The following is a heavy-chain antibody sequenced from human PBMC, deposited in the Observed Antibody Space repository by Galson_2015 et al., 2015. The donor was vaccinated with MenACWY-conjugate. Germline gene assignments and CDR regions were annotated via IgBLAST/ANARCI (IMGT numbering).Heavy chain of an antibody. CDR3: ARDNTATVIDYGTDV. J-gene: IGHJ6*02. Sequence: SETLSLTCTVSGDSISGYFWSWIRQPPGKGLEWIGYISYSGSTKYNPSLKSRVTISVDTSRNQFSLRLTSVTAADTALYYCARDNTATVIDYGTDVWGQGTTVTASS. CDR1: GDSISGYF. D-gene: IGHD3-16*02. V-gene: IGHV4-59*01. CDR2: ISYSGST.